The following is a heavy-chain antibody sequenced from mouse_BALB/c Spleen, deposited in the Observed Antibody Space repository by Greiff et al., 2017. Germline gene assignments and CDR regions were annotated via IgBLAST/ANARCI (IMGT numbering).Heavy chain of an antibody. CDR2: ISSGGSYT. D-gene: IGHD1-1*01. Sequence: EVKLMESGGDLVKPGGSLKLSCAASGFTFSSYGMSWVRQTPDKRLEWVATISSGGSYTYYPDSVKGRFTISRDNAKNTLYLQMSSLKSEDTAMYYSARQGTTVVATKGYYAMDYWGQGTSVTVSS. CDR1: GFTFSSYG. J-gene: IGHJ4*01. V-gene: IGHV5-6*01. CDR3: ARQGTTVVATKGYYAMDY.